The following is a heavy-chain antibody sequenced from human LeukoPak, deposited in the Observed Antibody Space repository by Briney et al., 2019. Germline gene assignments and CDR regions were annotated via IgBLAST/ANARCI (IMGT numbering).Heavy chain of an antibody. Sequence: GASVKVSCKASGYTFTNYAMHWVRQAPGQRLEWMGWINAASGNTKYSQKFQGRVTITRDTSATTTYMELSSLRSEDTAVYYCARSRGSISHIGNWCDPWGQGTLVIVS. J-gene: IGHJ5*02. CDR1: GYTFTNYA. V-gene: IGHV1-3*01. CDR3: ARSRGSISHIGNWCDP. CDR2: INAASGNT. D-gene: IGHD2-2*01.